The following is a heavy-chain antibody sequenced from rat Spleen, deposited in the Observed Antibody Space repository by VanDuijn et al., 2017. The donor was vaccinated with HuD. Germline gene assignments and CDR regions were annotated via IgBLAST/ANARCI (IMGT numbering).Heavy chain of an antibody. Sequence: EVQLVESGGGQVQPGRSLKLSCAASGFTFSDYYMTWVRQAPTKGLEWVASISYDGGSTYYRDSVKGRFTISRDNAKSTLYLQMNSLRSEDTATYYCTRGRSGFDYWGQGVMVTVSS. V-gene: IGHV5-20*01. CDR2: ISYDGGST. CDR1: GFTFSDYY. CDR3: TRGRSGFDY. J-gene: IGHJ2*01.